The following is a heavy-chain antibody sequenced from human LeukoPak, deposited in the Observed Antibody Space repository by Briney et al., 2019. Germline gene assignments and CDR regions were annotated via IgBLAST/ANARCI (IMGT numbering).Heavy chain of an antibody. V-gene: IGHV4-34*01. J-gene: IGHJ4*02. D-gene: IGHD3-16*02. Sequence: PSETLSLTCAVYGGSFSGYYWSWIRQPPGKGLEWIGEINHSGSTNYNPSLKSRVTISVDKSKNQFSLKLSSVTAADTAVYYCARGHFSGLGGVIAAFDYWGQGTLVTVSS. CDR1: GGSFSGYY. CDR2: INHSGST. CDR3: ARGHFSGLGGVIAAFDY.